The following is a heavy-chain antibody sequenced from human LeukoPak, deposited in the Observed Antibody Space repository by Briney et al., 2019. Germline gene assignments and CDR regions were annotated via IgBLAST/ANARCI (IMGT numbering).Heavy chain of an antibody. J-gene: IGHJ4*02. CDR3: ARDQAQSYYGSGSTFDY. V-gene: IGHV1-18*01. D-gene: IGHD3-10*01. Sequence: AASVRVSCKASGFTFNSYGISWVRQAPGQGLEWMGWISVYNGNRRYAQNFEGRVTMTRDTSISTAYMELSRLRSDDTAVYYCARDQAQSYYGSGSTFDYWGQGTLVTVSS. CDR1: GFTFNSYG. CDR2: ISVYNGNR.